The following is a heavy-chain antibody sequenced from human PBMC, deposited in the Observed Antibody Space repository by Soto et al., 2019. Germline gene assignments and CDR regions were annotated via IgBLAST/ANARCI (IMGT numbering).Heavy chain of an antibody. V-gene: IGHV4-39*01. CDR3: ALGYDFWSGYYAPACMGS. CDR2: IYYSGST. Sequence: ETLSLTCTVSGGSISSSSYYWGWIRQPPGKGLEWIGSIYYSGSTYYNPSLKSRVTISVDTSKNQFSLKLSSVTAADTAVYYCALGYDFWSGYYAPACMGSWGQGTTVTVSS. J-gene: IGHJ6*02. D-gene: IGHD3-3*01. CDR1: GGSISSSSYY.